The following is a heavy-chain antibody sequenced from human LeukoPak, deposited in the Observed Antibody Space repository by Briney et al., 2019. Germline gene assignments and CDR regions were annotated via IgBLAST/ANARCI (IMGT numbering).Heavy chain of an antibody. Sequence: GESLKISCEASGYTFTHQWIGWVRQMPGTGMEWVGIIYPRDSDTIYSPSFQGHVTISADTSINTAYLEWRSLEASDTAMYYCARHSDVVGAIWGQGTQVTVSS. V-gene: IGHV5-51*01. CDR2: IYPRDSDT. CDR1: GYTFTHQW. CDR3: ARHSDVVGAI. D-gene: IGHD3-16*01. J-gene: IGHJ4*02.